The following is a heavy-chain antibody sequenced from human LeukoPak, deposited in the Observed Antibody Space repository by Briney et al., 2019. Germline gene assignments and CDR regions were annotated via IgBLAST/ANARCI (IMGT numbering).Heavy chain of an antibody. CDR2: ISSSSSYI. CDR3: ASGKMATMY. V-gene: IGHV3-21*01. D-gene: IGHD5-24*01. J-gene: IGHJ4*02. Sequence: PEGSLRLSCATSGFIFSRYWMSWVRQAPGKGLEWVSSISSSSSYIYYADSVKGRFTISRDNAKNSLYLQMNSLRAEDTAVYYCASGKMATMYWGQGTLVTVSS. CDR1: GFIFSRYW.